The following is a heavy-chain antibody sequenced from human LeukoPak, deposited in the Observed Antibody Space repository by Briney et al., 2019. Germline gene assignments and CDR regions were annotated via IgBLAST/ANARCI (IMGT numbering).Heavy chain of an antibody. CDR1: GYTFTGYD. J-gene: IGHJ5*02. Sequence: ASVKVSCKASGYTFTGYDINWVRQATGQGLEWMGWTNPNSGNTGYAQKFQGRVTMTRNTSISTAYMELSSLRSEDTAVYYCARGLRSYDFWSGYPKPNWFDPWGQGTLVTVSS. CDR2: TNPNSGNT. D-gene: IGHD3-3*01. V-gene: IGHV1-8*01. CDR3: ARGLRSYDFWSGYPKPNWFDP.